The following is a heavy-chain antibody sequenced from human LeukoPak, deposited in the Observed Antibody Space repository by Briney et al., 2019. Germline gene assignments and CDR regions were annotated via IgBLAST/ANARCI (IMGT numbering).Heavy chain of an antibody. CDR2: IWYDGSNK. D-gene: IGHD2-2*01. Sequence: GGSLRLSCAASGFTFSSYGMHWVRQAPGKGLEWVAVIWYDGSNKYYADSVKGRFTISRDNSKNTLYLQMNSLRAEDTAVYYCAKESPYCGSTSCYRYYFDYWGQGTLVTVSS. V-gene: IGHV3-33*06. J-gene: IGHJ4*02. CDR1: GFTFSSYG. CDR3: AKESPYCGSTSCYRYYFDY.